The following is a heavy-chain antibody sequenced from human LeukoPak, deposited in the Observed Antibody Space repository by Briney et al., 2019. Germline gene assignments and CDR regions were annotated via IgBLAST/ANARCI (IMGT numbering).Heavy chain of an antibody. CDR3: ARLIGAFSEGSGYSDY. CDR1: GYSFSSFW. D-gene: IGHD3-22*01. V-gene: IGHV5-51*01. CDR2: IDPADSDS. J-gene: IGHJ4*02. Sequence: GESLKISCKGSGYSFSSFWLGWVRQMPGKGLEWMGLIDPADSDSRYSPSFQGQVIFSVDKSTKTAYLQWSSLKASDTAMYYCARLIGAFSEGSGYSDYWGQGTLVTVSS.